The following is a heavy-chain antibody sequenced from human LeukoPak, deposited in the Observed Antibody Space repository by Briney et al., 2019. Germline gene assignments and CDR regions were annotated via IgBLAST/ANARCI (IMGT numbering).Heavy chain of an antibody. Sequence: ASVKVSCKASGYTFTGYYMHWVRQAPGQGLEWMGWINPNSGGTNYAQKFQGRVTMTRDTSISTAYMELSRLRSDDTAVCYCARAPVLLWFGEPYYYYGMDVWGQGTTVTVSS. J-gene: IGHJ6*02. V-gene: IGHV1-2*02. CDR3: ARAPVLLWFGEPYYYYGMDV. CDR1: GYTFTGYY. CDR2: INPNSGGT. D-gene: IGHD3-10*01.